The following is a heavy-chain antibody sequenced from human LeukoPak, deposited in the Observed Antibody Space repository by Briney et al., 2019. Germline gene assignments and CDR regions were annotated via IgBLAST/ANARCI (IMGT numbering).Heavy chain of an antibody. Sequence: PGGSLRLSCAASGFALTSYAMSWVRQAPGKGLEWVSGIIGSGANTYYADSVKGRFTISRDNAKNLLFLQMNSLRAEDTAVYYCARMNYVSTGWGAPFDNWGQGTLVTVSS. CDR3: ARMNYVSTGWGAPFDN. J-gene: IGHJ4*02. V-gene: IGHV3-23*01. CDR2: IIGSGANT. D-gene: IGHD1-7*01. CDR1: GFALTSYA.